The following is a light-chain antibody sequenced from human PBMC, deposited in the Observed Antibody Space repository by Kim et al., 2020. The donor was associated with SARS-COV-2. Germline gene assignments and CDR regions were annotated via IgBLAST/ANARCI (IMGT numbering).Light chain of an antibody. CDR3: QVWDSSSDHRVV. J-gene: IGLJ2*01. V-gene: IGLV3-21*04. CDR2: YDS. Sequence: PGKTARVSCGGNSIGSKSVHWYQQKSGQAPILVIYYDSDRPSGIPERFSGSNSGNTATLTISRVEAGDEADYYSQVWDSSSDHRVVFGGGTQLTVL. CDR1: SIGSKS.